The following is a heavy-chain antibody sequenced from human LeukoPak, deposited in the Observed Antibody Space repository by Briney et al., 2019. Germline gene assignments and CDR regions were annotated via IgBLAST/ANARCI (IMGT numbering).Heavy chain of an antibody. V-gene: IGHV4-34*01. Sequence: SETLSLTCAVYGGSFSGYYWSWIRQPPGKGLEWIGEINHSGSTNYNPSLKSRVTISVDTSKNQFSLKLSSVTAADTAVYYCARAPQFGELYGTRRSYFDYWGQGTLVTVSS. CDR2: INHSGST. CDR1: GGSFSGYY. J-gene: IGHJ4*02. CDR3: ARAPQFGELYGTRRSYFDY. D-gene: IGHD3-10*01.